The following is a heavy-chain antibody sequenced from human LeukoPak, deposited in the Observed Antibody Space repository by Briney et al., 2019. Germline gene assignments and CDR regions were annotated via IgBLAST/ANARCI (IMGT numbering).Heavy chain of an antibody. CDR2: ISSSSSYI. D-gene: IGHD3-9*01. Sequence: GGSLRLSCAASGFTFSSYSMNWVRQAPGKGLEWVSSISSSSSYIYYADSVKGRFTISRDNAKNSLYLQMNSLRAEDTAVYYCARPMDYDLLTGLDAFDIWGQGTMVTVSS. CDR3: ARPMDYDLLTGLDAFDI. CDR1: GFTFSSYS. V-gene: IGHV3-21*01. J-gene: IGHJ3*02.